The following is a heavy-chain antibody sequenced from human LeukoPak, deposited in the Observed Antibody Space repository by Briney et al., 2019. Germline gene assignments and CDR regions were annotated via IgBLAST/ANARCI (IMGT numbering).Heavy chain of an antibody. CDR1: GFTVSSNY. Sequence: GGSLRLSCAASGFTVSSNYMSWVRQAPWKGLEWVSVIYSGGSTYYADSVKGRFTISRDNSKNTLYLKMNSLRAEDTAVYYCASSSSILPDYWGQGTLVTVSS. CDR3: ASSSSILPDY. V-gene: IGHV3-53*01. J-gene: IGHJ4*02. D-gene: IGHD6-13*01. CDR2: IYSGGST.